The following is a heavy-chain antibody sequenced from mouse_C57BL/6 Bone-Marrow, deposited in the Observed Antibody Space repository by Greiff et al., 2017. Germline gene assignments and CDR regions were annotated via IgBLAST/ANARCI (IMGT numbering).Heavy chain of an antibody. D-gene: IGHD4-1*01. CDR2: IYPSDSET. V-gene: IGHV1-61*01. CDR1: GYTFTSYW. CDR3: ARERELGPYWYFDV. Sequence: QVQLQQPGAELVRPGSSVKLSCKASGYTFTSYWMDWVKQRPGQGLEWIGNIYPSDSETHYNQKFKDKATLTVDKSSSTAYMQLSSLSSEDSAVYYSARERELGPYWYFDVWGTGTTVTVSS. J-gene: IGHJ1*03.